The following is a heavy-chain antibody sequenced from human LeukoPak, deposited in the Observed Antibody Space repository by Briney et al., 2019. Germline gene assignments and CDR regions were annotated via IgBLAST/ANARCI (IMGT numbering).Heavy chain of an antibody. D-gene: IGHD6-19*01. V-gene: IGHV3-21*06. Sequence: GGSLRLSCAASGFTFTSYTMNWVRRAPGKGLEWVSSITSTSKYIYYADSVKGRFTISRDNAKNSLYLQMNSLRAEDTAVYYCARGYSSGWYRVAMDVWGQGTTVTVSS. CDR2: ITSTSKYI. CDR1: GFTFTSYT. CDR3: ARGYSSGWYRVAMDV. J-gene: IGHJ6*02.